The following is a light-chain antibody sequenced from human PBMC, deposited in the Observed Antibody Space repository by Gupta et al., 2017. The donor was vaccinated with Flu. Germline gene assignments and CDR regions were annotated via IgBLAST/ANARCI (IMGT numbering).Light chain of an antibody. Sequence: QKSGKAPTLLVYDAATLHTGVPSRFSGSGSGTEFTLTISSLQLEDFATYFCQQNFGTPTSFGQGTRLEIK. V-gene: IGKV1-39*01. J-gene: IGKJ5*01. CDR3: QQNFGTPTS. CDR2: DAA.